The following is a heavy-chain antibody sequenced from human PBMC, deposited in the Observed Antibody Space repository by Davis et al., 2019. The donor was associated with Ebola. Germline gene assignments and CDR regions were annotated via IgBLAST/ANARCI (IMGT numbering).Heavy chain of an antibody. V-gene: IGHV3-73*01. CDR2: IRSKANSYAT. J-gene: IGHJ4*02. CDR1: GFTFSGSA. D-gene: IGHD6-6*01. CDR3: TTGQYSSSRGY. Sequence: GESLKISCAASGFTFSGSAMHWVRQASGKGLEWVGRIRSKANSYATAYAASVKGRFTISRDDSKNTAYLQMNSLKTEDTAVYYCTTGQYSSSRGYWGQGTLVTVSS.